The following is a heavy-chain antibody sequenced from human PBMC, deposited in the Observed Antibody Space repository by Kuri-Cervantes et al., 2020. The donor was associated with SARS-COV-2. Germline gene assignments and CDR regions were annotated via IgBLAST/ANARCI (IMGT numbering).Heavy chain of an antibody. CDR2: IWYDGENE. J-gene: IGHJ6*03. Sequence: GGFLRLSCAASGFTFSVYGIHWVRQAPGKGLEWVAVIWYDGENECNAASVKGRFTISRDNSKNTVSLHMNSMRAEDTAMYYCARGAANYYYMDVWGKGTTVTVSS. CDR1: GFTFSVYG. V-gene: IGHV3-33*08. D-gene: IGHD3-16*01. CDR3: ARGAANYYYMDV.